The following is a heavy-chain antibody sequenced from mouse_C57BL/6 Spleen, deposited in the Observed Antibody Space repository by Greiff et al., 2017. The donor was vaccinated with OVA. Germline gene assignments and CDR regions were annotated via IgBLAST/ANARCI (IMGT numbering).Heavy chain of an antibody. J-gene: IGHJ4*01. CDR2: ISYDGSN. Sequence: EVKLLESGPGLVKPSQSLSLTCSVTGYSITSGYYWNWIRQFPGNKLEWMGYISYDGSNNYNQSLKNRISITRDTSKNQFFLKLNSVTTEDTATYYCARGIYYGYDDGYAMDYWGQGTSVTVSS. V-gene: IGHV3-6*01. D-gene: IGHD2-2*01. CDR3: ARGIYYGYDDGYAMDY. CDR1: GYSITSGYY.